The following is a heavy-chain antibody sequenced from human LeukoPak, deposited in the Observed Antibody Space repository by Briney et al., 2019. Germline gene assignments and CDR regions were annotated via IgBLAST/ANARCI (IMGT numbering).Heavy chain of an antibody. D-gene: IGHD3-22*01. Sequence: TSQTLSLTCTVSGGSISSGGYYWSWIRQHPGKGLEWIGYIYYSGSTYYNPSLKSRVTISVDTSKNQFSLKLSSVTAADTAVYYCARGLTYYYDSSGYFDYWGQGTLVTVSS. J-gene: IGHJ4*02. CDR2: IYYSGST. V-gene: IGHV4-31*03. CDR3: ARGLTYYYDSSGYFDY. CDR1: GGSISSGGYY.